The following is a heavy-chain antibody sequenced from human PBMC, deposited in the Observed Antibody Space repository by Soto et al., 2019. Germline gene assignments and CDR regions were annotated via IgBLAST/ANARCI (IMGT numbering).Heavy chain of an antibody. V-gene: IGHV1-69*01. Sequence: QVQLVQSGAEVKKPGSSVKVSCKASGGTFSSHSISWVRQAPGQGLEWVGGIIPALATANHAQKFQGRVTIAADHSTSKGYMELSSLRSEDTAVYYCATKPYDSSGYYNYFDYWGQGSLVTVSS. CDR1: GGTFSSHS. D-gene: IGHD3-22*01. J-gene: IGHJ4*02. CDR2: IIPALATA. CDR3: ATKPYDSSGYYNYFDY.